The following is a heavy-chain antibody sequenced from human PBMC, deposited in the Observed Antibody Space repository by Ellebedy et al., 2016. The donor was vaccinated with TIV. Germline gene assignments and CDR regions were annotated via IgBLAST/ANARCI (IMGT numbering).Heavy chain of an antibody. D-gene: IGHD3-9*01. J-gene: IGHJ4*02. Sequence: GESLKISCAASGFTFDDYGMSWVRQAPGKGLEWVSGINWTGGSTGYADSVKGRFTISRDNAKNTLYLQMNSLRAEDTAVYYCARVLQYYDILTGYLDYWGQGTLVTVSS. CDR3: ARVLQYYDILTGYLDY. CDR2: INWTGGST. CDR1: GFTFDDYG. V-gene: IGHV3-20*04.